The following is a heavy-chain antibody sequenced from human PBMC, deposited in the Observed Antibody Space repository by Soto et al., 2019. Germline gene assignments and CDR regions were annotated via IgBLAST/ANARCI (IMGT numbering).Heavy chain of an antibody. Sequence: LSLTCSVSDGPMSSYYWSRIRQPPGKGLEWIASIYYSGSTNYNPSLKSRVTISVDTSKNQFSLKLSSVTAADTAVYYCARDGGSIAARPLDYWGQGTLVTVSS. CDR2: IYYSGST. CDR1: DGPMSSYY. J-gene: IGHJ4*02. CDR3: ARDGGSIAARPLDY. D-gene: IGHD6-6*01. V-gene: IGHV4-59*01.